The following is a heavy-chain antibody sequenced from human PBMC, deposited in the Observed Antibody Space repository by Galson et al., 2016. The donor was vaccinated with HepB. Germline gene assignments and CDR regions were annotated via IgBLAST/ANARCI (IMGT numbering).Heavy chain of an antibody. Sequence: CAASGFAFTFYAMNWVRQTPGKGLEWVASITASGTTTHYADSVEGRFTVSRDSSKKMLFLQMNSLRVEDTAVYYCAKDANFWSGYPEDAFDMWGQGTMVTVSS. CDR3: AKDANFWSGYPEDAFDM. D-gene: IGHD3-3*01. CDR1: GFAFTFYA. CDR2: ITASGTTT. V-gene: IGHV3-23*01. J-gene: IGHJ3*02.